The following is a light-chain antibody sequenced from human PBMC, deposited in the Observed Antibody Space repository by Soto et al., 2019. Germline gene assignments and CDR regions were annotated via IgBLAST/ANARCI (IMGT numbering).Light chain of an antibody. CDR3: CSYAGSSTFV. Sequence: QSALTQPASVSGSPGQSITISCTGTSSDVGSYNLVSWYQQHPGKAPKLMIYEGSKRPSGVSNRFSGSKSGNTAFLTISGLQAEDEADYYCCSYAGSSTFVFGTGTKV. CDR1: SSDVGSYNL. CDR2: EGS. J-gene: IGLJ1*01. V-gene: IGLV2-23*01.